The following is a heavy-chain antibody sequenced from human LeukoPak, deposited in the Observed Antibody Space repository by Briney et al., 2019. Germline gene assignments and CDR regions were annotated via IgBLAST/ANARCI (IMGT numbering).Heavy chain of an antibody. CDR3: GRDKGDAHFEY. D-gene: IGHD2-21*01. V-gene: IGHV1-69*04. CDR1: GCTFSSYT. Sequence: SVKVSCKASGCTFSSYTINWVRQAPGQGLEWMGRIIPNRGITNYAQKFKGRVTITADKSTSTAYLQLNNLRSEDTALYYCGRDKGDAHFEYWGGGTLVSVCS. J-gene: IGHJ4*02. CDR2: IIPNRGIT.